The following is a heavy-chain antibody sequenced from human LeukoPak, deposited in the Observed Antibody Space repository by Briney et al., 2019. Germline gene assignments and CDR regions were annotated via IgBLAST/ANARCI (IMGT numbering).Heavy chain of an antibody. CDR3: ARVVNPPPYYYYMDV. CDR2: ISAYNGNT. Sequence: ASVKVSCKASGYTFTSYGISWVRQAPGQGLEWMGWISAYNGNTNYAQKLQGRVTMTTDTSTSTAYMELRSLRSDDTAVYYCARVVNPPPYYYYMDVWGQGTTVTVSS. V-gene: IGHV1-18*01. D-gene: IGHD1-14*01. J-gene: IGHJ6*03. CDR1: GYTFTSYG.